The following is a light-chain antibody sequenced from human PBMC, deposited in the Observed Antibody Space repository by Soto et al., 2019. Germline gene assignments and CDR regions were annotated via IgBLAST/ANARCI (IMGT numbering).Light chain of an antibody. CDR1: QSISDW. Sequence: DIQMTQSPFTLSASVVDRVTITCRASQSISDWLAWYQQKPGKAPKLLIYKASSLESGVPSRFSGSGSGTEFTLTISSLQPDDFATYYCQQYNSYSYTFGQGTKVEIK. CDR2: KAS. J-gene: IGKJ1*01. V-gene: IGKV1-5*03. CDR3: QQYNSYSYT.